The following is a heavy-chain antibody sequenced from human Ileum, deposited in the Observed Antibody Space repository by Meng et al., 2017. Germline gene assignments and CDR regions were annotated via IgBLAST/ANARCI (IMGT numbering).Heavy chain of an antibody. J-gene: IGHJ6*02. CDR3: ARVSRLRFYYYGMDV. CDR1: GGSVSGYY. V-gene: IGHV4-34*01. Sequence: GSLRLSCAVYGGSVSGYYWSWIRQPPGKGLEWIGEINHSGSTNYNPSLKSRVTISVDTSKNQFSLKLSSVTAADTAVYYCARVSRLRFYYYGMDVWGQGTTVTVSS. D-gene: IGHD3-16*01. CDR2: INHSGST.